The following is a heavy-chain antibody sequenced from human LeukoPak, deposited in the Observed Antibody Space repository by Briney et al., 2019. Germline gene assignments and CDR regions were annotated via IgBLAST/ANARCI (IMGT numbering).Heavy chain of an antibody. Sequence: GGSLRLSCAASGFTFSSYAMHWVRQAPGKGLEWVAVISYDGSNKYYADSVKGRFTISRDNSKNTLYLQMNSLRAEDTAVYYCARGAYGNYVFDYWGQGTLVTVSS. D-gene: IGHD4-11*01. CDR3: ARGAYGNYVFDY. CDR2: ISYDGSNK. V-gene: IGHV3-30-3*01. CDR1: GFTFSSYA. J-gene: IGHJ4*02.